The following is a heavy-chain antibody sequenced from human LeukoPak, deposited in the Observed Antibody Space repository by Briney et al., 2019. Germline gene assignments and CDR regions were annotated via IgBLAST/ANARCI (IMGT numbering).Heavy chain of an antibody. D-gene: IGHD5-24*01. V-gene: IGHV3-30*02. J-gene: IGHJ4*02. CDR2: IRYDGSNK. CDR3: AKVGAGYNLDS. CDR1: GFSFSGSG. Sequence: PGGSLRLSCAASGFSFSGSGMYWVRQAPGKGLEWVAYIRYDGSNKYYAESVKGRFTISRDNSKTTLYLQMNSLRAEDTAVYYCAKVGAGYNLDSWGEGSQLTASS.